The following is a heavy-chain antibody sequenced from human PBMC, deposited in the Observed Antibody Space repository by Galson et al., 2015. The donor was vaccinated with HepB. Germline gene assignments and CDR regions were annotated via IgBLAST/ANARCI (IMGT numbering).Heavy chain of an antibody. D-gene: IGHD3-16*02. CDR1: GFTFSDYY. CDR3: ARGAYDYVWGSYRYGPFDH. J-gene: IGHJ4*02. CDR2: ISSNSIHT. V-gene: IGHV3-11*03. Sequence: SLRLSCAASGFTFSDYYMSWIRQAPGKGLEWVSYISSNSIHTNYADSLKGRITVSRDNAKNSLYLQMNSLRAEDTAVYYCARGAYDYVWGSYRYGPFDHWGQGTLVTGSS.